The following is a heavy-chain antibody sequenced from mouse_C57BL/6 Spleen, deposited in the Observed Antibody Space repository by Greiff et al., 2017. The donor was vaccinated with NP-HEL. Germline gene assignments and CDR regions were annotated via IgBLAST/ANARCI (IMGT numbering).Heavy chain of an antibody. V-gene: IGHV1-20*01. CDR2: INPYNGDT. CDR3: AREGGSSSWYFDV. Sequence: EVKLMESGPELVKPGDSVKISCKASGYSFTGYFMNWVMQSHGKSLEWIGRINPYNGDTFYNQKFKGKATLTVDKSSSTAHMELRSLTSEDSAVYYCAREGGSSSWYFDVWGTGTTVTVSS. J-gene: IGHJ1*03. CDR1: GYSFTGYF. D-gene: IGHD1-1*01.